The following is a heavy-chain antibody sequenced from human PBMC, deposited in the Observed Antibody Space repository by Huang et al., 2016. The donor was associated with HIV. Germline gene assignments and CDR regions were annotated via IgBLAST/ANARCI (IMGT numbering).Heavy chain of an antibody. D-gene: IGHD3-3*01. CDR3: ARQWTILEWLLGLDV. Sequence: QMQLQQRGAGLLKPSETLSLTCGVSGGSFTGNYLTWIRQAPGKGLEWLGEVNDSGATNYNPSLNGRVTIALDKSNRGLSLNLRSVTAADTAVYYCARQWTILEWLLGLDVWGQGTTVIVSS. V-gene: IGHV4-34*02. J-gene: IGHJ6*02. CDR2: VNDSGAT. CDR1: GGSFTGNY.